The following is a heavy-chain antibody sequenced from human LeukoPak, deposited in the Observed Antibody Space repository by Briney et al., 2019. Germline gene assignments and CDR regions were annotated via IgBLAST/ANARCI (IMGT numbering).Heavy chain of an antibody. D-gene: IGHD3-22*01. Sequence: PSETLSLTRTVSGGSISSYYWSWIRQPAGKGLEWIGRIYTSGSTNYNPSLKSRVTMSVVTSKNQFSLKLSSVTAADTAVYYCAGSTTYYYDSSGYDYWGQGTLVTVSS. CDR2: IYTSGST. CDR3: AGSTTYYYDSSGYDY. V-gene: IGHV4-4*07. J-gene: IGHJ4*02. CDR1: GGSISSYY.